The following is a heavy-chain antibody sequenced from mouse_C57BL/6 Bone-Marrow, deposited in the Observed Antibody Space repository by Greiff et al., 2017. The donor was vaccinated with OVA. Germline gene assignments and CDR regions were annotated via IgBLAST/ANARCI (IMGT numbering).Heavy chain of an antibody. CDR3: AKGYYGSSYWWYFDV. V-gene: IGHV1-52*01. D-gene: IGHD1-1*01. CDR2: IDPSDSET. CDR1: GYTFTSYW. Sequence: QVQLKQSGAELVRPGSSVKLSCKASGYTFTSYWMHWVKQRPIQGLEWIGNIDPSDSETHYNQKFKDKATLTVDKSSSTAYMQLSSLTSEDSAVYYCAKGYYGSSYWWYFDVWGTGTTVTVSS. J-gene: IGHJ1*03.